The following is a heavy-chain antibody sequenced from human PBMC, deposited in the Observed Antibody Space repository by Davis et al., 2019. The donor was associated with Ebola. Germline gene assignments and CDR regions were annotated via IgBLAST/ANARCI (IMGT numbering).Heavy chain of an antibody. J-gene: IGHJ4*02. CDR3: AKAGYYFDSSGYFDY. CDR2: ISGSGGST. D-gene: IGHD3-22*01. CDR1: GFTFSSYA. V-gene: IGHV3-23*01. Sequence: GGSLRLSCAASGFTFSSYAMSWVRQAPGKGLEWVSAISGSGGSTYYADSVKGRFTISRDNSKNTLYLQMNSLRAEDTAVYYCAKAGYYFDSSGYFDYWGQGTLVTVSS.